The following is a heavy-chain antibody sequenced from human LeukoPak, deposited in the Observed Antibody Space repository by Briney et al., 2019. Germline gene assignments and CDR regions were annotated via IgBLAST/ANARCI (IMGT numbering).Heavy chain of an antibody. D-gene: IGHD3-16*01. CDR1: GFTFSSYA. Sequence: PGGSLGLSCAASGFTFSSYAMSWVRQAPGKGLEWVSTISGSGSSTYYADSVKGRFTVSRDNSKNTLYLQMNSLRAEDTAIYFCAKDVDLGFDYWGQGTLVTVSS. J-gene: IGHJ4*02. CDR3: AKDVDLGFDY. CDR2: ISGSGSST. V-gene: IGHV3-23*01.